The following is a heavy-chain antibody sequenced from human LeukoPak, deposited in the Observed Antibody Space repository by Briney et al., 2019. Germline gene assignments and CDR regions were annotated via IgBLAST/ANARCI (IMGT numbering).Heavy chain of an antibody. Sequence: SETLSLTCTVSGSYIGSYYWSWIRQPAGKGLEWIGRIHTTENTDYNPSLKSRVTMSVDMSTSQVSLTLTSVTAADTAVYYCAREGDYGDYSKSFYYMDVWGKGTTVTVSS. V-gene: IGHV4-4*07. CDR3: AREGDYGDYSKSFYYMDV. D-gene: IGHD4-17*01. CDR2: IHTTENT. CDR1: GSYIGSYY. J-gene: IGHJ6*03.